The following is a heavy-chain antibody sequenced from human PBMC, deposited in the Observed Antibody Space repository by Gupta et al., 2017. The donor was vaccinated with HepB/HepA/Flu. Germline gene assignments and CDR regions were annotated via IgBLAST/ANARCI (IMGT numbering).Heavy chain of an antibody. Sequence: QVHLVESGGGLVKPGGSLRLSCSSSGFTFSDYSVGWLRQAPGQGLEWISHISSSGDTIYYTDSVKGRCTISRDNAKNSLFLQMKSLVAEDTAVYYWAREPIRRDCYNYDYWGQGTLVTVAS. CDR3: AREPIRRDCYNYDY. J-gene: IGHJ4*02. V-gene: IGHV3-11*01. CDR2: ISSSGDTI. CDR1: GFTFSDYS. D-gene: IGHD5-24*01.